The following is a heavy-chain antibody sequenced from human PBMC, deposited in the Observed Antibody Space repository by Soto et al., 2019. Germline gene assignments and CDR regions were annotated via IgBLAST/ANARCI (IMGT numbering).Heavy chain of an antibody. J-gene: IGHJ6*03. CDR3: AGTTSHYWYYMDV. CDR1: GDSVSSNSAA. CDR2: TYYRSRWYN. V-gene: IGHV6-1*01. D-gene: IGHD1-7*01. Sequence: SQTLSLTCAISGDSVSSNSAAWNWIRQSPSRGLEWLGRTYYRSRWYNDYAVSVKGRITINPDTSKNQFSLQLTSVTPEYTAVYYCAGTTSHYWYYMDVWGKGTTVTVSS.